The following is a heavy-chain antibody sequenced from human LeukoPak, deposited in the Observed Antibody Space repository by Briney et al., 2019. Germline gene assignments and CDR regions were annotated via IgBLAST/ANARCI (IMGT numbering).Heavy chain of an antibody. D-gene: IGHD6-19*01. V-gene: IGHV1-18*01. CDR2: ISAYNGNT. Sequence: ASVKVSCKASGYTFTSYGISWVRQAPGQGLEWMGWISAYNGNTNYAQKLQGRVTMTTDTSTSTAYMELRSLRSDDTAVYYCATIAVAGTGGVPYYYYYMDVWGKGTTVTVSS. CDR1: GYTFTSYG. CDR3: ATIAVAGTGGVPYYYYYMDV. J-gene: IGHJ6*03.